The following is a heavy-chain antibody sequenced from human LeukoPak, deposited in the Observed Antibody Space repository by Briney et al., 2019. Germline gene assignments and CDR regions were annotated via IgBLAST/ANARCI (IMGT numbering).Heavy chain of an antibody. CDR3: ATGGTYFDC. Sequence: PGGSLRLSCAASGFTFSSYTMNWVRQAPGKGLEWVSSISSTSSYTYYADSVKGRFTISRDNAKNSLYLQMNSLRAEDTAVYYCATGGTYFDCWGQGTLVTVSS. D-gene: IGHD1-26*01. CDR2: ISSTSSYT. CDR1: GFTFSSYT. V-gene: IGHV3-21*01. J-gene: IGHJ4*02.